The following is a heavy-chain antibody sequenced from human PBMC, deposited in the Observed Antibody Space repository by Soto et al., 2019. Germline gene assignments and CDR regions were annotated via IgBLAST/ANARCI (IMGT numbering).Heavy chain of an antibody. J-gene: IGHJ4*02. D-gene: IGHD4-17*01. CDR3: ARYTDMTTFDY. Sequence: SETLSLTCTVSGGSVSSGSYYWSWIRQPPGKGLGWIGYIYYSGSTNYNPSLKSRVTISVDTSKNQFSLKLSSVTAADTAVYYCARYTDMTTFDYWGQGTLVTVSS. V-gene: IGHV4-61*01. CDR1: GGSVSSGSYY. CDR2: IYYSGST.